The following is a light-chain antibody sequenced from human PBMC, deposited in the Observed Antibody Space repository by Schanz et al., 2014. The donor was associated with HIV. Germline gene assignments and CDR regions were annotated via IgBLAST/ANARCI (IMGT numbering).Light chain of an antibody. J-gene: IGKJ4*01. CDR3: QQYGSSPLT. Sequence: IVLTQSPGTLSLSPGERATLSCRASQSLGSNFLAWYQQKPGQAPRLLIYDASNRATGIPDRFSGSGSGTDFTLTISRLEPEDSAVYYCQQYGSSPLTFGGGSKVEIK. CDR1: QSLGSNF. V-gene: IGKV3-20*01. CDR2: DAS.